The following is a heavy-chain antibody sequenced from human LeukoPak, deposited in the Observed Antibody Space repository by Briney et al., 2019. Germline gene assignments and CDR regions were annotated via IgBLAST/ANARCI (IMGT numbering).Heavy chain of an antibody. V-gene: IGHV3-30*04. CDR1: GFTFGSYA. Sequence: GGSLRLSCAASGFTFGSYAMHWVRQAPYKGLEWVAVISYDGSTKFYADSVKGRFTISRDNSKNTLYLQMSSLRAEDTAVYYCAREVYCSGGRCYSTGDGYFDSWGQGTLVTVSS. D-gene: IGHD2-15*01. CDR3: AREVYCSGGRCYSTGDGYFDS. J-gene: IGHJ4*02. CDR2: ISYDGSTK.